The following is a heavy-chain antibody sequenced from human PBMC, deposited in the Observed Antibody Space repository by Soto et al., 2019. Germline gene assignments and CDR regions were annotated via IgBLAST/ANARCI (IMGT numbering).Heavy chain of an antibody. J-gene: IGHJ6*03. Sequence: LPETLSLTCTVSGGSISTYYWSWIRQPPGKGLEWIGYIYYSGSTSYNPSLKSRVTMSVDTSKNLFSLKLSSVTAADTAVYYCARDTAWSYMDVWGKGTTVTVSS. CDR2: IYYSGST. D-gene: IGHD5-18*01. CDR3: ARDTAWSYMDV. V-gene: IGHV4-59*01. CDR1: GGSISTYY.